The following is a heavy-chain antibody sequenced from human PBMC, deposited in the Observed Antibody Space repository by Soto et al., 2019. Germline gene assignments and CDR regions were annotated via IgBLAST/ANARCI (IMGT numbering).Heavy chain of an antibody. J-gene: IGHJ4*02. V-gene: IGHV4-59*06. D-gene: IGHD3-10*01. CDR3: ARTAYGSHFFDY. Sequence: PSETLSLTCTVSGGSISSYYWSWIRQPPGKGLEWIGYIYYSGSTYYNPSLKSRVTISVDTSKNQFSLKLSSVTAADTAVYYCARTAYGSHFFDYWGQGNLVTVSS. CDR2: IYYSGST. CDR1: GGSISSYY.